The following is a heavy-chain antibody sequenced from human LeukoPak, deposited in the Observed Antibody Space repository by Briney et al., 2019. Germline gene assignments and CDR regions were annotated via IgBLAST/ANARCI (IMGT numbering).Heavy chain of an antibody. CDR2: INSDGSST. Sequence: PGGSLRLSCAASRVTFSNYWMHWVRQAPGKGLVWVSRINSDGSSTSYADSVRGRFTISRDNAKNTLYLQMDSLRAEDTAVYYCASHGDYDAFDIWGQGTMVTVSS. D-gene: IGHD4-17*01. CDR1: RVTFSNYW. CDR3: ASHGDYDAFDI. V-gene: IGHV3-74*01. J-gene: IGHJ3*02.